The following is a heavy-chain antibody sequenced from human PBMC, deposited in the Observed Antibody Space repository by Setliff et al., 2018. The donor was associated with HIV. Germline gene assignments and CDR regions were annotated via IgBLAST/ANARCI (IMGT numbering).Heavy chain of an antibody. D-gene: IGHD2-8*01. CDR2: ISHGGATK. Sequence: GGSLRLSCAASGFSLRTYDMNWVRQAPGKALEWISFISHGGATKYYADSVKGRFTISRDNAKNSLYLVMNDLRADDTATYYCARDRLTNVRYRTSDYWGQGTLVTVSS. V-gene: IGHV3-48*01. CDR1: GFSLRTYD. J-gene: IGHJ4*02. CDR3: ARDRLTNVRYRTSDY.